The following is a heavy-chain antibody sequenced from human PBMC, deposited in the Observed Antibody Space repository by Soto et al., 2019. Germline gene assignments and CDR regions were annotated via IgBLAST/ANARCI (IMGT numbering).Heavy chain of an antibody. CDR1: GYRFSSFW. CDR3: ARHGYSISWYPDH. D-gene: IGHD6-13*01. J-gene: IGHJ4*02. CDR2: AQPGHSDT. Sequence: EVQLVQSGAQVKKPGESLKISCQGSGYRFSSFWIGWVRQMPGKGLEWMGIAQPGHSDTRYSPAFQGHVTISADESTNTAYLQWSSLRASDTAMYFCARHGYSISWYPDHWGQGTLVTVSS. V-gene: IGHV5-51*01.